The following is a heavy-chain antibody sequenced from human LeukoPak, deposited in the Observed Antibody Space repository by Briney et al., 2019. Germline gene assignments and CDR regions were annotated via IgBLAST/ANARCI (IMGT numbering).Heavy chain of an antibody. V-gene: IGHV4-4*07. Sequence: SETLPLTCTVSGGSISSYYWSWIRQPAGKGLEWIGRIYTSGSTNYNPSLKSRVTMSVDTSKNQFSLKLSSVTAADTAVYYCARAYCSGGSCYEDAFDIWGQGTMVTVSS. D-gene: IGHD2-15*01. J-gene: IGHJ3*02. CDR2: IYTSGST. CDR3: ARAYCSGGSCYEDAFDI. CDR1: GGSISSYY.